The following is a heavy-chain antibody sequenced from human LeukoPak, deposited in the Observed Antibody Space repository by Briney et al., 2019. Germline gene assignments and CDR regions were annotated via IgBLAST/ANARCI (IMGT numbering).Heavy chain of an antibody. CDR1: RFIFSSYG. CDR2: IWYDGSNK. V-gene: IGHV3-33*01. CDR3: ARVPTNSYGFGQ. Sequence: GGSLRLSCAASRFIFSSYGMHWVRQAPGKGLEWVAVIWYDGSNKYYADSVKGRFTISRDNAKNTLYLQMNSLTVEDTAVYYCARVPTNSYGFGQWGQGSLVTVSS. J-gene: IGHJ4*02. D-gene: IGHD5-18*01.